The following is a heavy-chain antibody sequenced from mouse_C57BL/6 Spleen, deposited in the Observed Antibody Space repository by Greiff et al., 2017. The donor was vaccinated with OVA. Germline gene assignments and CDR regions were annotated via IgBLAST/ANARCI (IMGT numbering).Heavy chain of an antibody. D-gene: IGHD1-1*01. CDR2: IDPSDSYT. Sequence: QVQLQQSGAELVMPGASVKLSCKASGYTFTSYWMHWVKQRPGQGLEWIGEIDPSDSYTNYNHKFKGKSTFTVDKSSSTAYIHLIGLTSDDSAVYNCAQPAYGSSYSFDYWGQGATLTVSS. J-gene: IGHJ2*01. CDR1: GYTFTSYW. CDR3: AQPAYGSSYSFDY. V-gene: IGHV1-69*01.